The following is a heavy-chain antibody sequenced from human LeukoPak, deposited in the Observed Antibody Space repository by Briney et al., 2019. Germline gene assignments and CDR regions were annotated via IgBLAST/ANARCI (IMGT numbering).Heavy chain of an antibody. CDR1: GFTFSSYE. J-gene: IGHJ6*03. CDR2: ISSSGSTI. D-gene: IGHD3/OR15-3a*01. V-gene: IGHV3-48*03. Sequence: GGSLRLSCAASGFTFSSYEMNWVRQAPGKGLEWVSYISSSGSTIYYADSVKGRFTISRDNAKNSLYLQMNSLRAEDTAVYYCASGLNGYMDVWGKGTTVTISS. CDR3: ASGLNGYMDV.